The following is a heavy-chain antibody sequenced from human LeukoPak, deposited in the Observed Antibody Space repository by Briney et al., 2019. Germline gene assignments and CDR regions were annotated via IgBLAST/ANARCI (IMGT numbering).Heavy chain of an antibody. V-gene: IGHV1-69-2*01. Sequence: ASVKVSCKVSGYTFTDYYMHWVQQAPGKGLEWMGLVDPEDGETTYAEKFQGRVTITADTSTDTAYMELSSLRSEDTAVYYCATDPAYSSSSCEPDYWGQGTLVTVSS. J-gene: IGHJ4*02. CDR2: VDPEDGET. CDR3: ATDPAYSSSSCEPDY. CDR1: GYTFTDYY. D-gene: IGHD6-6*01.